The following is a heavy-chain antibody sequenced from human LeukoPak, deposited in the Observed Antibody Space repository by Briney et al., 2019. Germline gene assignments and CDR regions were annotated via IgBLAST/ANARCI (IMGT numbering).Heavy chain of an antibody. V-gene: IGHV1-8*01. Sequence: ASVKVSCKASGYTFTSYDINWVRQATGQGLEWMGWMNPNSGNTGYAQKFQGRVTMTRNTSISTAYMELSSLRSEDAAVYYCARGERYYYDSSGNYYFGYWGQGTLVTVSS. CDR3: ARGERYYYDSSGNYYFGY. D-gene: IGHD3-22*01. CDR2: MNPNSGNT. CDR1: GYTFTSYD. J-gene: IGHJ4*02.